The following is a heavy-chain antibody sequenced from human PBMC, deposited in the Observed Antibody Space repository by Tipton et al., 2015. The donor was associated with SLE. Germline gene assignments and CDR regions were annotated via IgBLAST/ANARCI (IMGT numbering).Heavy chain of an antibody. Sequence: GLVKPSETLSLTCTVSGDSISGSSDYWGWIRQPPGKGLEWIGNLYYTGTTFYTPSLQSRVTLSVDTSKNPFSLRQKFVTAADTAVYFCAKSSPGYTSGGGSVDYWGQGILVTVSS. CDR3: AKSSPGYTSGGGSVDY. V-gene: IGHV4-39*02. J-gene: IGHJ4*02. D-gene: IGHD6-19*01. CDR1: GDSISGSSDY. CDR2: LYYTGTT.